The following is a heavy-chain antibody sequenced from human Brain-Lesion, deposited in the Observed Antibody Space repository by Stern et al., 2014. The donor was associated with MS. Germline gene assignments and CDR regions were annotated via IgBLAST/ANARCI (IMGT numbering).Heavy chain of an antibody. CDR3: VKRGITEVRGVRLGDY. CDR2: ISYDGSDT. Sequence: QLVDSGGGVVQPGRSLRLTWTVYGFTFSSYGMHWVRQAPGKGLEWVSGISYDGSDTYYAESVKGRFTISRDNSKNTLYLEMRSLRPEDTAVYYCVKRGITEVRGVRLGDYWGPGTLVIVSS. CDR1: GFTFSSYG. V-gene: IGHV3-30*18. D-gene: IGHD3-10*01. J-gene: IGHJ4*02.